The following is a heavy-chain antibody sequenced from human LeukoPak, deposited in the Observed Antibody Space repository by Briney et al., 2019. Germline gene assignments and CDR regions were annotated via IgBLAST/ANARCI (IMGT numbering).Heavy chain of an antibody. CDR3: ASPAMAFIDQGRYNYYYYMDV. Sequence: SETLSLTCTVSGYSISSGYYWGWIRPPPGKGLEWIGSIYHSGSTYYNPSLKSRVTISVDTSKNQFSLKLSSVTAADTAVYYCASPAMAFIDQGRYNYYYYMDVWGKGTTVTVSS. V-gene: IGHV4-38-2*02. D-gene: IGHD5-18*01. CDR2: IYHSGST. J-gene: IGHJ6*03. CDR1: GYSISSGYY.